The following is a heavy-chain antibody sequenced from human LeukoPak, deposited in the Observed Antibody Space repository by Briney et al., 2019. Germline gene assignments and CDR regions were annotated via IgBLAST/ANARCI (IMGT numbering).Heavy chain of an antibody. V-gene: IGHV6-1*01. J-gene: IGHJ5*02. CDR2: TYYRSKWYN. Sequence: SQTLSLTCALSGDSVSSNSAAWHWIRQSPSRGLEWLGRTYYRSKWYNDYAVSVKSRITINPDTSKNQFSLQLNSVTPEDTAVYYCARALVTPTPGGNWFDPWGQGTLVTVSS. CDR3: ARALVTPTPGGNWFDP. CDR1: GDSVSSNSAA. D-gene: IGHD2-21*02.